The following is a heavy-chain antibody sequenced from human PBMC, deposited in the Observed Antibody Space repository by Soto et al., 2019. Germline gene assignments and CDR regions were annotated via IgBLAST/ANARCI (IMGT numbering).Heavy chain of an antibody. Sequence: QLQLQESGPGLVKPSETLSLTCTVSGGSISSSSYYWGWIRQPPGKGLEWIGGIYYSGSTYYNPSLKSRVTISVDTSKNQFSLKLSSVTAADTAVYYCARNIAVAGTDWFDPWGQGTLVTVSS. CDR1: GGSISSSSYY. D-gene: IGHD6-19*01. CDR2: IYYSGST. V-gene: IGHV4-39*01. J-gene: IGHJ5*02. CDR3: ARNIAVAGTDWFDP.